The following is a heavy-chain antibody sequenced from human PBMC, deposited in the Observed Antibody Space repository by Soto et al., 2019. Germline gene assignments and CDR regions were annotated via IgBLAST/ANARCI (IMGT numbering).Heavy chain of an antibody. CDR3: ARVSNERTDINWFDP. V-gene: IGHV4-59*12. D-gene: IGHD1-1*01. CDR2: IYHSGST. CDR1: GGSISSYY. Sequence: SSETLSLTCTVSGGSISSYYWSWIRQPPGKALEWIGYIYHSGSTNYNPSLKSRVTISVDTSKNQLSLKLSSVTAADTAVYYCARVSNERTDINWFDPWGQGTLVTVSS. J-gene: IGHJ5*02.